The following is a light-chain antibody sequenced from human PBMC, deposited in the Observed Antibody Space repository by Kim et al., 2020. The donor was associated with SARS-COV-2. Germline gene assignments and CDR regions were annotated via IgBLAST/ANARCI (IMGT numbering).Light chain of an antibody. CDR3: QQRSNWPPYT. Sequence: LAPGERATLSCRASQSVSSYLAWYQQKPGQAPRLLIYDTSNRATGIPARFSGSGSGTDFTLTISSLEPEDFAVYYCQQRSNWPPYTFGQGTKLEI. V-gene: IGKV3-11*01. J-gene: IGKJ2*01. CDR1: QSVSSY. CDR2: DTS.